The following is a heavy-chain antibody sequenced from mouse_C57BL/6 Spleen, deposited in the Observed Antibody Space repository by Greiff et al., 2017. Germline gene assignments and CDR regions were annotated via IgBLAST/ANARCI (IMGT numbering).Heavy chain of an antibody. CDR3: TAFYYDYDRFAY. Sequence: VTLKESGAELVRPGASVKLSCTASGFNIKDDYMHWVKQRPEQGLEWIGWIDPENGDTEYASKFQGKATITADTSSNTAYLQLSRLTSEDTAVYYCTAFYYDYDRFAYWGQGTLVTVSA. CDR1: GFNIKDDY. V-gene: IGHV14-4*01. D-gene: IGHD2-4*01. CDR2: IDPENGDT. J-gene: IGHJ3*01.